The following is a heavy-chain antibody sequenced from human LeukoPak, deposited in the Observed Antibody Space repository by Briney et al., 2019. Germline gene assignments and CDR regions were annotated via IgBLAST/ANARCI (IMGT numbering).Heavy chain of an antibody. CDR1: GFTFSSQS. V-gene: IGHV3-23*01. Sequence: GGSLRLSCAASGFTFSSQSMTWVRQAPGKGLEWVSGISGSGDNTYYGDSVKGRFTISRDKSKSTMYLQMNSLRVEGTAVYYCVKWTGYGMNWGQGTLVTVSS. D-gene: IGHD3/OR15-3a*01. CDR3: VKWTGYGMN. J-gene: IGHJ1*01. CDR2: ISGSGDNT.